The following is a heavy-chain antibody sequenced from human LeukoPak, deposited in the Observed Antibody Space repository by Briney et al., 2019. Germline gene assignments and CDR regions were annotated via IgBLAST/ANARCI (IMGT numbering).Heavy chain of an antibody. CDR2: IWYDGSNK. Sequence: PGGSLRLSCAASGFTFSSYGMHWVRQAPGKGLEWVAVIWYDGSNKYYADSVKGRFTISRDNSKNTLYLQMNSLRAEDTAVYYCARDFTPWAAADLFDYWGQGTLVTVSS. J-gene: IGHJ4*02. CDR1: GFTFSSYG. V-gene: IGHV3-33*08. D-gene: IGHD6-13*01. CDR3: ARDFTPWAAADLFDY.